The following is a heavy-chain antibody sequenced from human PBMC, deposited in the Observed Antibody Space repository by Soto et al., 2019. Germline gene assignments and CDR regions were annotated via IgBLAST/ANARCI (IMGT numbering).Heavy chain of an antibody. CDR3: ARHQSLGGSGWYETIY. D-gene: IGHD6-19*01. V-gene: IGHV4-30-2*01. J-gene: IGHJ4*02. CDR2: MYHSGST. CDR1: GGSISSGGYS. Sequence: PSETLSLTCAVSGGSISSGGYSWSWIRQPPGKGLEWIGYMYHSGSTYYNPSLKSRVTISIDRSKNQFSLKLSSVAAADTAVYYCARHQSLGGSGWYETIYWGQGTLVTSPQ.